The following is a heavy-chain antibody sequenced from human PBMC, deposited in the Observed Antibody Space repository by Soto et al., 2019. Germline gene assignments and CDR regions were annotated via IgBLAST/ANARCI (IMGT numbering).Heavy chain of an antibody. Sequence: ASVKVSCKASGYSFNKYPMHWVRQAPGQGLEWMGWINAANGDTGYSQKFQGRVTLTRDTSASTAYMELSSLRSEDTAVYYCARKDYYGSGIYYFDYWGQGTLVTVSS. J-gene: IGHJ4*02. V-gene: IGHV1-3*01. CDR3: ARKDYYGSGIYYFDY. CDR1: GYSFNKYP. CDR2: INAANGDT. D-gene: IGHD3-10*01.